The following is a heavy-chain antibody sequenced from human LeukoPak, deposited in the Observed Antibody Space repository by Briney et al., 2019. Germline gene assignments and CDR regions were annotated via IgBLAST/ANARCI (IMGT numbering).Heavy chain of an antibody. D-gene: IGHD2-2*01. Sequence: GASVKVSCKASGGTFSSYTISWVRQAAGQGIEWMGRIIPIIGMANYAQKFQGRVTITADKSTSTAYMELSSLRSEDTAVYYCARLLVGTAAINNWFDPWGQGTLVTVSS. CDR3: ARLLVGTAAINNWFDP. J-gene: IGHJ5*02. CDR1: GGTFSSYT. V-gene: IGHV1-69*02. CDR2: IIPIIGMA.